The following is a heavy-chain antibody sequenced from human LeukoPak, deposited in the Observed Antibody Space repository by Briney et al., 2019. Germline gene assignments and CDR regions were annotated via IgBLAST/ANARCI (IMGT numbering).Heavy chain of an antibody. CDR1: GFTFDDYG. J-gene: IGHJ4*02. Sequence: GGSLRLSCAASGFTFDDYGMSWVRQAPGKRLEWVSGINWNGGSTGYADSVKGRFTISRDNAKNSLYLQMNSLRAEDTALYYCARGDGYDPFDYWGQGTLVTVSS. CDR2: INWNGGST. V-gene: IGHV3-20*04. CDR3: ARGDGYDPFDY. D-gene: IGHD5-12*01.